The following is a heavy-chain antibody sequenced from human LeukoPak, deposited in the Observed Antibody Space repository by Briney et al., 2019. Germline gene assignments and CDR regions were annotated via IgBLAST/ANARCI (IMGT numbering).Heavy chain of an antibody. CDR2: IYTSGST. CDR3: AGQGSGWYKLDY. J-gene: IGHJ4*02. CDR1: GGSISSGSYY. D-gene: IGHD6-19*01. Sequence: SETLSLTCTVSGGSISSGSYYWSWIRQPAGKGLEWIGRIYTSGSTNYNPSLKSRVTISVDTSKNQFSLKLSSVTAADTAVYYCAGQGSGWYKLDYWGQGTLVTVSS. V-gene: IGHV4-61*02.